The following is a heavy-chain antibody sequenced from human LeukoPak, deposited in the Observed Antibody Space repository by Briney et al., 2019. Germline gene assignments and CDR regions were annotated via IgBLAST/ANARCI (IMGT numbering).Heavy chain of an antibody. J-gene: IGHJ2*01. CDR3: ARDNSGWADHIPYWYFDL. Sequence: SVKVSCKASGGTFSSYAISWVRQAPGQGLEWMGGTIPIFGSAKYAQKFQGRVTITADKSTTTAYMEVSSLRSEDTAVYYCARDNSGWADHIPYWYFDLWGRGTLVTVSS. CDR1: GGTFSSYA. D-gene: IGHD6-19*01. CDR2: TIPIFGSA. V-gene: IGHV1-69*06.